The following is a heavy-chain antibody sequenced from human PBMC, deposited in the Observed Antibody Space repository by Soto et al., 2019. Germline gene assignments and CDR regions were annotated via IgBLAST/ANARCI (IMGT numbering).Heavy chain of an antibody. D-gene: IGHD6-6*01. CDR1: GFTFSAYG. V-gene: IGHV3-33*01. CDR3: SRGDRPDFDY. J-gene: IGHJ4*02. CDR2: IWDDGSEQ. Sequence: QVQLVEYGGGMVQPGRSLRLSCAASGFTFSAYGMHWVRQAPGKGLDWVAVIWDDGSEQFYADSVKGRFTISRDNSRNTLYLQMTSLRAEDTAGYFCSRGDRPDFDYWGQGTLVTVSS.